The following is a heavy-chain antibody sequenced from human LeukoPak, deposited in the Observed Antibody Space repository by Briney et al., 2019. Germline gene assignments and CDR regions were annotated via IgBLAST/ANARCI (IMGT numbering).Heavy chain of an antibody. D-gene: IGHD3-10*01. J-gene: IGHJ5*02. CDR1: GGSISSGSYY. CDR3: ARAVWFGDSYWFDP. Sequence: SETLSLTCTVSGGSISSGSYYWSWIRQPAGKGLEWIGRIYTSGSTNYNPSLKSRVTMSVDTSKNQFSLKLSSVTAADTAVYYCARAVWFGDSYWFDPWGQGTLVTVSS. V-gene: IGHV4-61*02. CDR2: IYTSGST.